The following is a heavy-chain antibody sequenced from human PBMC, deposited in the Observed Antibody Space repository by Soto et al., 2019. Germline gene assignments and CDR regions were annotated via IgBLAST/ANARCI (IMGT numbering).Heavy chain of an antibody. J-gene: IGHJ6*02. CDR2: IIPIFGTA. D-gene: IGHD6-19*01. CDR1: GGTFSSYA. V-gene: IGHV1-69*13. Sequence: AVKVSCKASGGTFSSYAIRWVRKAPGQGLEWMGGIIPIFGTANYAQKFQGSVTIPAAESTNPAYMELSSLRSEDTAVYYCARGRGYSSGWTYERNYYYYGMDVWGQGNTVIVSS. CDR3: ARGRGYSSGWTYERNYYYYGMDV.